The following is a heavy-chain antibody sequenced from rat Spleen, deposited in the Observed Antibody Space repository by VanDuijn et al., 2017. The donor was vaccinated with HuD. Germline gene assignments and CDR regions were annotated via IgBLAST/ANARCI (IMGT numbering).Heavy chain of an antibody. CDR3: ARDRYYGYNHWYFDF. V-gene: IGHV2-13*01. CDR1: GFSLISYA. J-gene: IGHJ1*01. Sequence: QVQLKESGPGLVQPSQTLSLACTVSGFSLISYAVNWVRQPPGKGLEWMGGIWGDGSTKYNSVFKSRLSISRDTSKSQVFLKMNSLQTEDTATYYCARDRYYGYNHWYFDFWGPGTMVTVSS. D-gene: IGHD1-9*01. CDR2: IWGDGST.